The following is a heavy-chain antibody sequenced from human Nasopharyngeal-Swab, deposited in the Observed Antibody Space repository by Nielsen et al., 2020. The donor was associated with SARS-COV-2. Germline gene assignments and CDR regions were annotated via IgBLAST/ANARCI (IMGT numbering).Heavy chain of an antibody. V-gene: IGHV1-18*01. CDR1: GYTFTSYA. Sequence: ASVKVSCKASGYTFTSYAMHWVRQAPGQGLEWMGWISAYNGNTNYAQKLQGRVTMTTDTSTSTAYMELRSLRSDDTAVYYCARDGYCSGGSCSFDYWGQGTLVTVSS. CDR2: ISAYNGNT. CDR3: ARDGYCSGGSCSFDY. D-gene: IGHD2-15*01. J-gene: IGHJ4*02.